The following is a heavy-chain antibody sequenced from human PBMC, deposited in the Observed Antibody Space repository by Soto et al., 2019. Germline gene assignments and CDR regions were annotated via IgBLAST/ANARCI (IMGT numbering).Heavy chain of an antibody. J-gene: IGHJ4*02. V-gene: IGHV3-21*01. Sequence: EVQLVESGGGLVKPGGSLRLSCAASGFTFSSYSMNWVRQAPGKGLEWVLSISSSSSYIYYADSVKGRFTISRDNDKNALYLKMNSLRAEDTDVYYCARDQPGYSYGYGLGYWGQGTLVTGSS. CDR3: ARDQPGYSYGYGLGY. CDR1: GFTFSSYS. CDR2: ISSSSSYI. D-gene: IGHD5-18*01.